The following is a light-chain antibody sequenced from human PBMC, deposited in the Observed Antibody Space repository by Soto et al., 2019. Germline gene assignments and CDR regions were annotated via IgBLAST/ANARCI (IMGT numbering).Light chain of an antibody. CDR1: QTISSW. J-gene: IGKJ1*01. CDR3: QQYNGYSRT. Sequence: DIQMTQSPSTLSGSVGDRVTITCRASQTISSWLAWYQQKPGTAPKVLIYHASNLQSGVPPRFSGSGSGTEFTLTISSLKPDDFATYYCQQYNGYSRTFGQGTKVDI. CDR2: HAS. V-gene: IGKV1-5*01.